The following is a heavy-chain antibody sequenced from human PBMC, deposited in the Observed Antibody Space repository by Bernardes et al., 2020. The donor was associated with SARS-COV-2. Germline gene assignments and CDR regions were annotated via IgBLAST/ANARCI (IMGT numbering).Heavy chain of an antibody. CDR1: GFTFSSHW. CDR3: VRSSFSGGSGYFFDS. CDR2: INPGATGT. V-gene: IGHV3-74*01. Sequence: GGSLRLSCVGSGFTFSSHWMHWVRQAPGKGLVWVSRINPGATGTNYPDSVKGRFTVSRDNAKNTLYLQMNSLRVEDAAMYYCVRSSFSGGSGYFFDSWGQGTLVTVSS. J-gene: IGHJ4*02. D-gene: IGHD3-22*01.